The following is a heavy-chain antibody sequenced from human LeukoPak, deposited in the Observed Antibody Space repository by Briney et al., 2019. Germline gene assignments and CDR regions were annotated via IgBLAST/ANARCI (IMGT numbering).Heavy chain of an antibody. CDR3: ARDVLEETTVTTSRLLNYYYYYMDV. V-gene: IGHV3-30*02. J-gene: IGHJ6*03. D-gene: IGHD4-17*01. CDR1: GFTFSSYG. Sequence: GGSLRLSCAASGFTFSSYGMHWVRQAPGKGLEWVAFIRYDGSDKYYADSVKGRFTISRDNSKNTLYLQMNSLRAEDTAVYYCARDVLEETTVTTSRLLNYYYYYMDVWGKGTTVTVSS. CDR2: IRYDGSDK.